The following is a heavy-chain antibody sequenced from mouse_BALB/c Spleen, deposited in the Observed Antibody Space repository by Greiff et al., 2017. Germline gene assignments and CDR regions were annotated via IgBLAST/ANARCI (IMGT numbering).Heavy chain of an antibody. CDR1: GYSITSDYA. Sequence: EVMLVESGPGLVKPSQSLSLTCTVTGYSITSDYAWNWIRQFPGNKLECMGYISYSGSTSYNPSLKSRISITRDTSKNQFFLQLNSVTTEDTATFYCSRGGEYRYFDYWGQGTALTVSS. V-gene: IGHV3-2*02. D-gene: IGHD5-2*01. CDR2: ISYSGST. J-gene: IGHJ2*01. CDR3: SRGGEYRYFDY.